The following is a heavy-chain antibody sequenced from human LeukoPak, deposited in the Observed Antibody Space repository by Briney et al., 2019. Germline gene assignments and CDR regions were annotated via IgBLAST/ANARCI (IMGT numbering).Heavy chain of an antibody. CDR3: ARESRAYAGYYFDH. CDR1: GVSISDFY. V-gene: IGHV4-59*01. Sequence: PSETLSLTCTVSGVSISDFYWGWIRQTPGKGLEWIGYFYSSGSTSYNASLKSRISISVDTSKNQFSLKLSSVTAADTAVYYCARESRAYAGYYFDHWGQGTLVTVSS. J-gene: IGHJ4*02. CDR2: FYSSGST.